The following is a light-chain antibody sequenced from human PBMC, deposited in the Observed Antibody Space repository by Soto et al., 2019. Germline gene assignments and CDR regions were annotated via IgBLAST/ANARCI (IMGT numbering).Light chain of an antibody. V-gene: IGLV2-14*01. CDR2: EVS. CDR3: CSYTSSNTFV. Sequence: QSVLTQPVSVSGSPGQSITISCTGTSSDVGHYNYVSWYQHHPGKTPKLMIYEVSNRPSGVSNRFSGSKSGNMASLTISGLQAEDEADYYCCSYTSSNTFVFGSGTKAPS. CDR1: SSDVGHYNY. J-gene: IGLJ1*01.